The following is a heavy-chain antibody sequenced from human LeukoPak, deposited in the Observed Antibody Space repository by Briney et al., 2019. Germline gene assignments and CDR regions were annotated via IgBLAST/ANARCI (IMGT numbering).Heavy chain of an antibody. V-gene: IGHV1-69*02. CDR3: ARVSPDGYFDY. D-gene: IGHD2/OR15-2a*01. CDR1: GGTFSSYT. J-gene: IGHJ4*02. Sequence: ASVKVSCKASGGTFSSYTISWVRQAPGQGLEWMGRIIPILGIANYAQKFQGRVTITADKSTSTAYMELSSLRSEDTAVYYCARVSPDGYFDYWGQGALVAVSS. CDR2: IIPILGIA.